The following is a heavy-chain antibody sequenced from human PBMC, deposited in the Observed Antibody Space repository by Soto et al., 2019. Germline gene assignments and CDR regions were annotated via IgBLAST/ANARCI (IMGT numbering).Heavy chain of an antibody. Sequence: ASVKVSCKASGDTFTSNGISWVRQAPGQGLEWLAWISIYNGNTHYAQKVQGRVTMTTDTSTNTAYMQLRSLRSDDTAVYYCARAPGSSSRPLVFDYWGQGTLVTVSS. V-gene: IGHV1-18*04. D-gene: IGHD6-6*01. J-gene: IGHJ4*02. CDR2: ISIYNGNT. CDR1: GDTFTSNG. CDR3: ARAPGSSSRPLVFDY.